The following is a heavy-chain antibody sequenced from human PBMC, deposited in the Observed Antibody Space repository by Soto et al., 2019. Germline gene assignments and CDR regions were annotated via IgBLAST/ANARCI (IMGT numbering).Heavy chain of an antibody. V-gene: IGHV3-33*05. J-gene: IGHJ6*02. CDR2: ISYDGSDR. CDR1: GFTFISYG. Sequence: QVQLVESGGGVVQPGRSLRLSCEASGFTFISYGMHWVRQAPGKGLQWVAFISYDGSDRYYEDSVKGRFTISRGNSKNTLYLQINSRETEDTAVYYCARATNFYYAMDVWGQGTTVTVSS. CDR3: ARATNFYYAMDV.